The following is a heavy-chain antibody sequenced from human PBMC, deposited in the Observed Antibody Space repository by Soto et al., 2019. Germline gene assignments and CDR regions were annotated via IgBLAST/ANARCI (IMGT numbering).Heavy chain of an antibody. V-gene: IGHV4-38-2*01. Sequence: SETLSLTCAVSGYRVSIVSCWGWIRQSPEKGLEWIGSVCHSGNIYYSPSLEGRLTISLDTSKNQFSLKLSPVTAADTALYYLARDVGKYSISRAWFAPWGQGPLVTVSP. D-gene: IGHD6-6*01. CDR1: GYRVSIVSC. CDR2: VCHSGNI. CDR3: ARDVGKYSISRAWFAP. J-gene: IGHJ5*02.